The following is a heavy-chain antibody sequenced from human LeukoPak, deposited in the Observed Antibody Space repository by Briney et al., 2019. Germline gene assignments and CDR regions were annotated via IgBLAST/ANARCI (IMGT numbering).Heavy chain of an antibody. CDR3: ARGVGSSWFAD. V-gene: IGHV1-2*02. CDR1: GYTFTANY. J-gene: IGHJ5*02. Sequence: GPSVKVSCKASGYTFTANYIHWVRQAPGQGLEWMGWINPNSAATSYTQNFEGRVTMTRDTAMTTHYMEMGRLTSDGTAVYYCARGVGSSWFADWGQGTLVTVSS. CDR2: INPNSAAT. D-gene: IGHD6-13*01.